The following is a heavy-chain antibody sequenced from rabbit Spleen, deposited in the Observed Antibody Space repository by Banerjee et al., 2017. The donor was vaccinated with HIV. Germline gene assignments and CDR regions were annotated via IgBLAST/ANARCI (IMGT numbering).Heavy chain of an antibody. J-gene: IGHJ4*01. D-gene: IGHD1-1*01. CDR2: IDLVFGST. CDR1: GFDFSEYG. CDR3: VRGASISGYYSL. Sequence: QEQLEESGGGLVKPEGSLTLTCKTSGFDFSEYGVSWVRQAPGKGLEWIGYIDLVFGSTYYATWANGRFTISSHNAQNTLYLQLNSLTAADTDTYFCVRGASISGYYSLWGPGTLVTVS. V-gene: IGHV1S47*01.